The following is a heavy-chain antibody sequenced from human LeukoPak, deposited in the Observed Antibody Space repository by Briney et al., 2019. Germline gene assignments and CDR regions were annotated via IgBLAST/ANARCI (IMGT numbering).Heavy chain of an antibody. Sequence: PGRSLRLSCAASGFTFSSYAMHWVRQAPGKGLVWVAVISYDGSNKYYADSVKGRFTISRDNSKNTLYLQMNSLRAEDTAVYYCAREGLYDSSGSRGAFDIWGQGTMVTVSS. D-gene: IGHD3-22*01. J-gene: IGHJ3*02. CDR3: AREGLYDSSGSRGAFDI. V-gene: IGHV3-30-3*01. CDR2: ISYDGSNK. CDR1: GFTFSSYA.